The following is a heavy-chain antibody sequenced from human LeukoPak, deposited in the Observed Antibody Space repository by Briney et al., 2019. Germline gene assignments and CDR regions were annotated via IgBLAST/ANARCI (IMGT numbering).Heavy chain of an antibody. D-gene: IGHD6-19*01. Sequence: PGGSLRLSCAAPGFTFSSYGMHWVRQAPGKGLEWVAVISYDGSNKYYADSVKGRFTISRDNSKNTLYLQMNSLRAEDTAVYYCAKDHPDLSSGGFDYWGQGTLVTVSS. CDR3: AKDHPDLSSGGFDY. V-gene: IGHV3-30*18. CDR1: GFTFSSYG. CDR2: ISYDGSNK. J-gene: IGHJ4*02.